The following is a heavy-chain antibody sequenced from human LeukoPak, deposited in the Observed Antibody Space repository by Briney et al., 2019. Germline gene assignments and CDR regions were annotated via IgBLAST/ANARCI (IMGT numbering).Heavy chain of an antibody. CDR2: ISWNSGSI. Sequence: GGSLRLSCAASGFTFDDYAMHWVRQAPGKGLEWVSGISWNSGSISYADSVKGRFTISRDNAKNSLYLQMNSLRAEDTALYYCAASDAFDIWGQGTMVTVSS. V-gene: IGHV3-9*01. CDR1: GFTFDDYA. CDR3: AASDAFDI. J-gene: IGHJ3*02.